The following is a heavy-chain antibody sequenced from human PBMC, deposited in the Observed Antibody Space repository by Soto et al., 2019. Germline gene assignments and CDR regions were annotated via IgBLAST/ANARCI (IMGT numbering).Heavy chain of an antibody. Sequence: SETLSLTCSVSGVSVISGGHYWNWIRQFPGKGLEWIGYIYHSGGGYYNPSLKSRASMSVDTSKNEFSLRLASVTAADTAVYFRARDPGATADRHYFDYWGQGALVTVSS. CDR1: GVSVISGGHY. D-gene: IGHD5-18*01. V-gene: IGHV4-31*03. CDR3: ARDPGATADRHYFDY. CDR2: IYHSGGG. J-gene: IGHJ4*02.